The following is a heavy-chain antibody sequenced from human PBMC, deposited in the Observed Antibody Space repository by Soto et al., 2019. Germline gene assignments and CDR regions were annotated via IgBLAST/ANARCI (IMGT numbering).Heavy chain of an antibody. J-gene: IGHJ4*02. CDR2: ISSSSSYI. CDR1: GFTFSSYS. D-gene: IGHD3-22*01. Sequence: RLSCAASGFTFSSYSMNWVRQAPGKGLEWVSSISSSSSYIYYADSVKGRFTISRDNAKNSLYLQMNSLRAEDTAVYYCARDMYYYDSSGIDYWGQGTLVTVSS. CDR3: ARDMYYYDSSGIDY. V-gene: IGHV3-21*01.